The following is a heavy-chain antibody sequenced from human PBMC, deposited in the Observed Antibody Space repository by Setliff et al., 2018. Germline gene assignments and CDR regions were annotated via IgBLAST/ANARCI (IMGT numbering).Heavy chain of an antibody. D-gene: IGHD3-3*01. CDR3: ARMSGFQYMDV. J-gene: IGHJ6*03. CDR1: GASISSGTYY. V-gene: IGHV4-39*07. Sequence: SETLSLTCTVSGASISSGTYYWGWIRQPPGKGLEWIGSMYFSGCTYYNPSLKSRVTISLDTSKNQFSLSLSSVTAADTAVYYCARMSGFQYMDVWGKGTTVTAP. CDR2: MYFSGCT.